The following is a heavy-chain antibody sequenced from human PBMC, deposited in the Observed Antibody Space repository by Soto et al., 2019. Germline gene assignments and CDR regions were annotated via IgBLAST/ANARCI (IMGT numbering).Heavy chain of an antibody. V-gene: IGHV3-30-3*01. CDR1: GFTFSSYA. D-gene: IGHD2-15*01. J-gene: IGHJ6*02. CDR3: ARDRGCSGGSCYSFYYYGMDV. Sequence: LRLSCAASGFTFSSYAIDWVRQSPCKGLDVVAGISYDGSNKYYADSVKGRFTISRDNSKNTLYLQMNSLRAEDTAVYYCARDRGCSGGSCYSFYYYGMDVWGQGTTVTVSS. CDR2: ISYDGSNK.